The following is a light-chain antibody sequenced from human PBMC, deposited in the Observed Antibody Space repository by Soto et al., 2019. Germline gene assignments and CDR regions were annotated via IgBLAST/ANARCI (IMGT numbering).Light chain of an antibody. CDR2: AAS. CDR1: QGISNY. CDR3: QKYNSAPSLT. Sequence: DIQMTQSPSSLSASVGDRVIITCRASQGISNYLAWYQQRPGEVPKLLIYAASTLQSGVPSRFSVSGSGTDFTLTISSLQPEDVATYYCQKYNSAPSLTFGGGTKVEIK. V-gene: IGKV1-27*01. J-gene: IGKJ4*01.